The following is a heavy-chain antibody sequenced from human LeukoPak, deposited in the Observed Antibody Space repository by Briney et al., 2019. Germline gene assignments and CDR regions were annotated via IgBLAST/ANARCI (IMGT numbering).Heavy chain of an antibody. CDR1: GGSISSSSYY. Sequence: SETLSLTCTVSGGSISSSSYYWGWIRQPPGKGLEWIGSIYYSGSTYQNPSLNSRVTISVDTSKNQFSLKLSSVTAADTAMYYCARGQRGLPYWGQGTLVTVSS. D-gene: IGHD3/OR15-3a*01. CDR2: IYYSGST. V-gene: IGHV4-39*07. J-gene: IGHJ4*02. CDR3: ARGQRGLPY.